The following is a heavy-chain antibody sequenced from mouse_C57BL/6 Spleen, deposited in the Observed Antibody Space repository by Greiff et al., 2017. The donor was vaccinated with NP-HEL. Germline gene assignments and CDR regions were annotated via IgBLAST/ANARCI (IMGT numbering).Heavy chain of an antibody. CDR3: ARHYSNYSYAMDY. CDR1: GFTFSDYG. D-gene: IGHD2-5*01. CDR2: ISSGSSTI. Sequence: VQLKESGGGLVKPGGSLKLSCAASGFTFSDYGMHWVRQAPEKGLEWVAYISSGSSTIYYADTVKGRFTISRDNAKNTLFLQMTSLRSEDTAMYYCARHYSNYSYAMDYWGQGTSVTVSS. J-gene: IGHJ4*01. V-gene: IGHV5-17*01.